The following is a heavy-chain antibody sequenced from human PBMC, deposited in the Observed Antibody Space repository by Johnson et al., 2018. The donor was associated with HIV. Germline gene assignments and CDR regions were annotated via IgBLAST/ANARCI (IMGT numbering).Heavy chain of an antibody. D-gene: IGHD3-22*01. V-gene: IGHV3-30*03. J-gene: IGHJ3*02. CDR1: GFTFSSYG. Sequence: QVQLVESGGGVVQPGRSLRLSCAASGFTFSSYGMHWVRQAPGKGLEWVTVISYDGTNKYYVDSVKGRFTISRDNAKNSLYLQMNSLRAEDTAVYFCARDSNPTSMIVISFDAFDIWGQGTMVTVSS. CDR3: ARDSNPTSMIVISFDAFDI. CDR2: ISYDGTNK.